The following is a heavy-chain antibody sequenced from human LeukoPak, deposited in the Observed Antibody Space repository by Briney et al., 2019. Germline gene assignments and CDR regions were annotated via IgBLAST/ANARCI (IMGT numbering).Heavy chain of an antibody. CDR3: AKEPRSYDYVWGSYRFEYYFDY. V-gene: IGHV3-7*03. CDR2: IKTDGSEK. J-gene: IGHJ4*02. CDR1: GFTFSNYW. D-gene: IGHD3-16*02. Sequence: GGSLRLSCEGSGFTFSNYWMGWVRQAPGKGLQWVANIKTDGSEKYYVDSVKGRFTISRDNSKNTLYLQMNSLRAEDTAVYYCAKEPRSYDYVWGSYRFEYYFDYWGQGTLVTVSS.